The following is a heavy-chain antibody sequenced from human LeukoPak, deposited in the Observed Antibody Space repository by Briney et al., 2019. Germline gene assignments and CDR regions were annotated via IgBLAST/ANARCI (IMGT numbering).Heavy chain of an antibody. CDR3: AKDPKQWPLIYYFDY. J-gene: IGHJ4*02. Sequence: QAGGSLRLSCAASGFTFSSYAMSWVRQAPGKGLEWVSAISGSGGSTYYADSVKGRFTISRDNSKNTLYLQMNSLRAEDTAVYYCAKDPKQWPLIYYFDYWGQGTLVTVSS. D-gene: IGHD6-19*01. V-gene: IGHV3-23*01. CDR1: GFTFSSYA. CDR2: ISGSGGST.